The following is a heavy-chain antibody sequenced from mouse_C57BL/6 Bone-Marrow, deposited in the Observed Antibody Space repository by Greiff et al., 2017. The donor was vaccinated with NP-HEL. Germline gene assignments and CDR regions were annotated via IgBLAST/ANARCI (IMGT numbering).Heavy chain of an antibody. Sequence: EVMLVESGPGLAKPSQTLSLPCSVTGYSITSAYWNWIRNFPGNKLEYMGYISYSGSTYYNPSLKSRISITRDTSKNQYYLQLNSVTTEDTATYYCARSPLWLRRNYYAMDYWGQGTSVTVSS. V-gene: IGHV3-8*01. CDR2: ISYSGST. D-gene: IGHD2-2*01. CDR3: ARSPLWLRRNYYAMDY. CDR1: GYSITSAY. J-gene: IGHJ4*01.